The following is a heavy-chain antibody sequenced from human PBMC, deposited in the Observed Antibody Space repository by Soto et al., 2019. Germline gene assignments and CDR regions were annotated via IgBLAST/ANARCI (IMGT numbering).Heavy chain of an antibody. CDR1: GFTFSNYA. V-gene: IGHV3-23*04. J-gene: IGHJ3*02. CDR2: VGDGGGRT. D-gene: IGHD1-26*01. Sequence: EVQLVESGGGLVQPGVSLRLSCEASGFTFSNYAMSWVRQGPGKGLEWVSTVGDGGGRTYYADSVKGRFTISRDNSKNTLFLQMNCLRADDTAVYYCARKVIVEGGTHDAFDIWGQGTMVIVSS. CDR3: ARKVIVEGGTHDAFDI.